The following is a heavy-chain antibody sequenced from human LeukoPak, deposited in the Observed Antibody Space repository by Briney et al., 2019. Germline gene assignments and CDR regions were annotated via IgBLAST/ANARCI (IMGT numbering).Heavy chain of an antibody. J-gene: IGHJ4*02. Sequence: PSQTLSLTCTVSGGSISSGGYYWSWIRQHPGKALEWIGYIYYSGSTYYNPSLKSRVTISVDTSKNQFSLKLSSVTAADTAVYYCAREGNGDYVRYWGQGTLVTVSS. CDR2: IYYSGST. D-gene: IGHD4-17*01. V-gene: IGHV4-31*03. CDR3: AREGNGDYVRY. CDR1: GGSISSGGYY.